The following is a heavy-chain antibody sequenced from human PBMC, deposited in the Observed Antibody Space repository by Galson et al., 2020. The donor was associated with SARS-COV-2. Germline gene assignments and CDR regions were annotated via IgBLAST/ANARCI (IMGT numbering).Heavy chain of an antibody. CDR2: VYGSGAT. D-gene: IGHD6-6*01. J-gene: IGHJ5*02. CDR1: GGSIPTQC. CDR3: ARLKAGSPGLDL. Sequence: SETLSLTCAGSGGSIPTQCWSWVRQIPGQGLEWIGCVYGSGATKYSPSLKSRLTISLDASKSQFSLKLNSVTPADTAIYYCARLKAGSPGLDLWGQGILVTVSS. V-gene: IGHV4-59*11.